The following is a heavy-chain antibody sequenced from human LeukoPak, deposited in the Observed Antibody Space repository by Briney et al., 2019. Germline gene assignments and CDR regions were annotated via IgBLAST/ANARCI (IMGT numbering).Heavy chain of an antibody. CDR2: IYWNGDN. CDR3: AHSHYYDRGYWFGP. V-gene: IGHV2-5*01. CDR1: GFSIRTHGVG. Sequence: NESGPTLVNPTQTLTLTCTLSGFSIRTHGVGVGWIRQPPGKALEWVAIIYWNGDNYYSPSLNSRSTITKDTSKNQVVLTLTNVDPVDTATYFCAHSHYYDRGYWFGPWGQGTLVTVSS. D-gene: IGHD3-22*01. J-gene: IGHJ5*02.